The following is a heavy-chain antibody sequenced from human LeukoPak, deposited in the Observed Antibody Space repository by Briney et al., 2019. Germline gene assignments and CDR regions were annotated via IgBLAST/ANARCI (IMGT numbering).Heavy chain of an antibody. CDR3: ARARPRYSYAYYFDY. Sequence: SETLSLTCTVSGGSISSYYWSWIRQPPGKGLEWIGYIYYSGSTNYNPSLKSRVTISVDTSKNQLSLKLSSVTAADTAVYYCARARPRYSYAYYFDYWGQGTLATVSS. D-gene: IGHD5-18*01. CDR1: GGSISSYY. CDR2: IYYSGST. V-gene: IGHV4-59*01. J-gene: IGHJ4*02.